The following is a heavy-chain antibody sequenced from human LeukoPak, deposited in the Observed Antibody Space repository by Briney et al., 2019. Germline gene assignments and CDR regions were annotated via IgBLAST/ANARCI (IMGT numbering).Heavy chain of an antibody. V-gene: IGHV1-18*01. CDR2: VSGYNGNT. Sequence: ASVKVSCKASAYTFTSYGISWVRQAPGQGLEWMGWVSGYNGNTNYAQKSQGRVTMTTDTSTSTAYMELRSVRSDDTAVYYCAREGVVRDGMDVWGQGTTVTVS. J-gene: IGHJ6*02. CDR3: AREGVVRDGMDV. CDR1: AYTFTSYG. D-gene: IGHD3-10*01.